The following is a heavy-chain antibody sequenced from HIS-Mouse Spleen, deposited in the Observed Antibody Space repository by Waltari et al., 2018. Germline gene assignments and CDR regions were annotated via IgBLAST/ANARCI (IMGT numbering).Heavy chain of an antibody. CDR2: ISWDGCST. D-gene: IGHD2-8*01. CDR1: GFTFDDYT. V-gene: IGHV3-43*01. CDR3: AKAKGLLMVYDY. Sequence: DVQLVESGGVVVQPGGSLRLSCAASGFTFDDYTMHWVRQAPGKGLELVSIISWDGCSTYSADSVKGRFTISRDNSKNSLYLQMNSLRTEDTALYYCAKAKGLLMVYDYWGQGTLVTVSS. J-gene: IGHJ4*02.